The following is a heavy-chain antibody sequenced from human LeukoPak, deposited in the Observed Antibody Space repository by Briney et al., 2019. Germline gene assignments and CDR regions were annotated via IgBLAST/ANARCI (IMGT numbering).Heavy chain of an antibody. D-gene: IGHD3-22*01. V-gene: IGHV3-33*08. CDR2: IWCDGSNK. J-gene: IGHJ3*01. CDR3: ARDSYYYDSSGYYSL. Sequence: GGSLRLSCAASGFTFSSYWMSWVRQAPGKGLEWVAVIWCDGSNKYYADSVKGRFTISRDNSKNTLYLQMNSLRAEDTAVYYCARDSYYYDSSGYYSLWGQGTMVTVSS. CDR1: GFTFSSYW.